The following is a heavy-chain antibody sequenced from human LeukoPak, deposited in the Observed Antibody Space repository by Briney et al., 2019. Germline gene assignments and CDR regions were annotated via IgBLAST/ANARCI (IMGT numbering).Heavy chain of an antibody. J-gene: IGHJ3*02. CDR2: IRYDGSNK. D-gene: IGHD1-26*01. CDR3: AKDGLYSNSGSYRTHGDAFDI. CDR1: GFTFSSYG. Sequence: GGSLRLSCAASGFTFSSYGMHWVRQAPGKGLEWVAFIRYDGSNKYYADSVKGRFTISRDNSKNTLYLQMNSLRAEDTAVYYCAKDGLYSNSGSYRTHGDAFDIWGQGTMVTVSS. V-gene: IGHV3-30*02.